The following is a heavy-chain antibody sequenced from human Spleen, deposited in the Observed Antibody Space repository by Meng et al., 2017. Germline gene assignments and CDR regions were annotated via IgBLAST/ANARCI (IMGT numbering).Heavy chain of an antibody. CDR2: MSYDGSDT. CDR1: GFTFSVYN. CDR3: ARGYLLAAGFDL. J-gene: IGHJ4*02. Sequence: GGSLRLSCAASGFTFSVYNMHWVRQAPGKGLEWVAGMSYDGSDTYYADSVMGRFSISRDNSKYTLFLQVNSLRVEDSAVYYCARGYLLAAGFDLGGQGTLVTVSS. V-gene: IGHV3-30*01. D-gene: IGHD6-13*01.